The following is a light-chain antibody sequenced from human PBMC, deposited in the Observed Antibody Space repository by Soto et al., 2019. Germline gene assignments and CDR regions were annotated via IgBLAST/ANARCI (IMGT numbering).Light chain of an antibody. CDR1: QSVSDY. CDR3: QQRVNWPPT. Sequence: EIVLTQSPGTLSLSPGDRATLSCRADQSVSDYLAWYQQKPGQPPRLLFFDASSRATGVPHRFSAGGSGTDFTLIISSLQPEDFAVYYCQQRVNWPPTFGGGTKVDIK. CDR2: DAS. V-gene: IGKV3-11*01. J-gene: IGKJ4*01.